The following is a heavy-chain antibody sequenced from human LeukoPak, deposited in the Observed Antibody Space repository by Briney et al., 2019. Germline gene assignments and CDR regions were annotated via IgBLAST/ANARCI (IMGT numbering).Heavy chain of an antibody. D-gene: IGHD1-26*01. CDR2: INPILGIA. CDR1: GGTFSSYT. CDR3: ATSYSGSTRGYYYYGMDV. J-gene: IGHJ6*02. V-gene: IGHV1-69*02. Sequence: PRASVKVSCKASGGTFSSYTISWVRQAPGQGLEWMGRINPILGIANYAQKFQGRVTITADKSTSTAYMELSSLRSEDTAVYYCATSYSGSTRGYYYYGMDVWGQGTTVTVSS.